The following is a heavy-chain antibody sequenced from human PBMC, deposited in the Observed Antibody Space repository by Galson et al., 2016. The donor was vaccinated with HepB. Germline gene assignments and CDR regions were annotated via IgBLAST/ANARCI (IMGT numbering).Heavy chain of an antibody. CDR2: INPRNGAS. V-gene: IGHV1-2*02. D-gene: IGHD2/OR15-2a*01. CDR1: GYTFTVNY. J-gene: IGHJ4*02. Sequence: SVKVSCKASGYTFTVNYMHWVRQAPGQGLEWMGWINPRNGASGYAQKFQGRVTMTRDTSISTAYMELRSLRSDDTAVYYCARSRAGFSRVPDCDYWGQGTLVTVSS. CDR3: ARSRAGFSRVPDCDY.